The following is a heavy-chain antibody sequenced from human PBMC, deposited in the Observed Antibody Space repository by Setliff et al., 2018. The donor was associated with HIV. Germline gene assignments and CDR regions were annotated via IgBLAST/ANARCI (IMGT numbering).Heavy chain of an antibody. CDR2: IGGHGSII. D-gene: IGHD3-16*01. CDR1: GLIFSSYE. V-gene: IGHV3-48*03. CDR3: AAVPWGHSSLIIDH. Sequence: PGGSLRLSCAASGLIFSSYEMNWVRQAPGKGLEWISFIGGHGSIIRYADSVKGRFTISRDNAKNSVYLQMHSLRVEDTAVYYCAAVPWGHSSLIIDHWGQGTPVTVSS. J-gene: IGHJ4*02.